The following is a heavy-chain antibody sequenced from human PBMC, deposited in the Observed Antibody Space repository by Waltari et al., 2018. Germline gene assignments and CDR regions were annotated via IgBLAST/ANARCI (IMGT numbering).Heavy chain of an antibody. CDR1: GYSISSGXY. J-gene: IGHJ5*02. CDR3: ARXAKXXTTGRWXXP. V-gene: IGHV4-38-2*01. Sequence: VQLQXSGPXXVKPSEXLSLTXAVSGYSISSGXYWGXVRXPPGKGLEWIGGXYHSGXTYXNPSLXXXXXXSXDXSXNQFSLKXSXVTXAXXXXYXCARXAKXXTTGRWXXPWGQGT. CDR2: XYHSGXT.